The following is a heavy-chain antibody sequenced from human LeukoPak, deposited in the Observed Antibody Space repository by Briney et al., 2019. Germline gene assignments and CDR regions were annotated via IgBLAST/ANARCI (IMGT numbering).Heavy chain of an antibody. D-gene: IGHD6-13*01. CDR3: AKSGYSSSWYPRY. J-gene: IGHJ4*02. V-gene: IGHV4-34*01. CDR1: GGSFSGYY. Sequence: NPSETLSLTCAVYGGSFSGYYWSWIRQPPGKGLEWIGEINHSGSTNYIPSLKSRVTISVDTSKNQFSLKLSSVTAADTAVYYCAKSGYSSSWYPRYWGQGTLVTVSS. CDR2: INHSGST.